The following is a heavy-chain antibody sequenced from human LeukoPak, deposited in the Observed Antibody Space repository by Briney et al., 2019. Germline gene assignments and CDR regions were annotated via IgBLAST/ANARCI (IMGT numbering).Heavy chain of an antibody. J-gene: IGHJ4*02. D-gene: IGHD5-18*01. V-gene: IGHV1-18*01. CDR2: ISAYNGNT. CDR1: GYTFTSYG. CDR3: ARDLSSAMATWVDY. Sequence: ASVKVSCKASGYTFTSYGISWVRQAPGQGLEWMGWISAYNGNTNYAQKLQGRVTMTTDTSTSTAYMELRGLRSDDTAVYYCARDLSSAMATWVDYWGQGTLVTVSS.